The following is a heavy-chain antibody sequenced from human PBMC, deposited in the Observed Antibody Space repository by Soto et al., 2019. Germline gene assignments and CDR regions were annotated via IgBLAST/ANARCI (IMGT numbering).Heavy chain of an antibody. CDR1: GFTFSSYS. CDR3: ARDLTIFGVNYYYYYYGMDV. V-gene: IGHV3-48*02. Sequence: GGSLRLSCAASGFTFSSYSMNWVRQAPGKGLEWVSYISSSSSTIYYADSVKGRFTISRDNAKNSLYLQMNSLRDEDTAVYYCARDLTIFGVNYYYYYYGMDVWGQGTTVTVSS. J-gene: IGHJ6*02. D-gene: IGHD3-3*01. CDR2: ISSSSSTI.